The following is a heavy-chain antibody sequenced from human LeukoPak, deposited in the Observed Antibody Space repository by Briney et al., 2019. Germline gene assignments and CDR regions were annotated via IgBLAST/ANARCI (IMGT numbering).Heavy chain of an antibody. V-gene: IGHV3-30-3*01. CDR3: AKSPAHSSSWFDY. D-gene: IGHD6-13*01. Sequence: GESLRLSCAASGFTFNNAWMGWVRKAPGKGLGWVAVISYDGSNRTYADSVKGRITSSRDNSQNALYLQKNSLRVEATAVYYWAKSPAHSSSWFDYWGQGTLVTVSS. CDR1: GFTFNNAW. J-gene: IGHJ4*02. CDR2: ISYDGSNR.